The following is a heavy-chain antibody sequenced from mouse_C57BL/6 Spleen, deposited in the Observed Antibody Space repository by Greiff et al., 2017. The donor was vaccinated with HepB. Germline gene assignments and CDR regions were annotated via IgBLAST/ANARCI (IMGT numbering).Heavy chain of an antibody. CDR3: ARSGSNWWYFDV. D-gene: IGHD4-1*01. V-gene: IGHV1-64*01. J-gene: IGHJ1*03. Sequence: QVQLQQPGAELVKPGASVKLSCKASGYTFTSYWMHWVKQRPGQGLEWIGMIHPNSGSTNYNEKFKSKATLTVDKSSRTAYMQLSSLTSEDSAVYYCARSGSNWWYFDVWGTGTTVTVSS. CDR1: GYTFTSYW. CDR2: IHPNSGST.